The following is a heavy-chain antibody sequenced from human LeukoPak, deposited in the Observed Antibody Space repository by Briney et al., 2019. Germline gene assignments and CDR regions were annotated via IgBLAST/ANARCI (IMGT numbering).Heavy chain of an antibody. Sequence: PSETLSLTCAVYGGSFSGYYWSWIRQPPGKGLEWIGEINHSGSTKYNPSPTSPVTISVDTANNEFAVKVRSVPAGDTAVYYCAREWYSNYVDYWGQGTLVTVSS. V-gene: IGHV4-34*01. CDR1: GGSFSGYY. J-gene: IGHJ4*02. D-gene: IGHD4-11*01. CDR3: AREWYSNYVDY. CDR2: INHSGST.